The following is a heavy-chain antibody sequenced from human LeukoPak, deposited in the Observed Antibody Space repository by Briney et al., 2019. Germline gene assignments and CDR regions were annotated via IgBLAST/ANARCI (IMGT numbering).Heavy chain of an antibody. J-gene: IGHJ4*02. CDR1: GGSISSSSYY. Sequence: PSETLSLTCTVSGGSISSSSYYWGWIRQPPGTGLEWIGEINHSGSTNYNPSLKSRVTISVDTSKNQFSLKLSSVTAADTAVYYXXXXXXXXXXXXDEAYYFDYWGQGTLVTVSS. CDR3: XXXXXXXXXXXDEAYYFDY. CDR2: INHSGST. V-gene: IGHV4-39*07.